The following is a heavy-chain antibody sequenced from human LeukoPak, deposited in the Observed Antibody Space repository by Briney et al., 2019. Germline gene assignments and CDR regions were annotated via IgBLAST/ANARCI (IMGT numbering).Heavy chain of an antibody. D-gene: IGHD3-10*01. CDR2: TYYRSKWYN. J-gene: IGHJ5*02. CDR1: GDSVSSNSAA. CDR3: VRHSFDYNSAWYDH. Sequence: SQTLSLTCAISGDSVSSNSAAWSWIRQSPSGGLEWLGWTYYRSKWYNDYAVSVKSRITINPDTPKNQLSLQLNSVTPDDAAVYYCVRHSFDYNSAWYDHWGRGTVVSVSS. V-gene: IGHV6-1*01.